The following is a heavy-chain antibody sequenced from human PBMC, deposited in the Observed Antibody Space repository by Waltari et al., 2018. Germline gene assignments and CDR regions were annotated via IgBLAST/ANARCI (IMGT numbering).Heavy chain of an antibody. J-gene: IGHJ4*02. CDR3: LRGADYGFYY. Sequence: EVQLVESGGGLVQPGGSLRLSCAASGFTFSSYAMSWVRQAPGKGLEWASAISGSGGSTYYADSVKGRFTISRDTSRNTVYLEMNSLRPDDTAVYYCLRGADYGFYYWGQGTLVTVSS. V-gene: IGHV3-23*04. CDR1: GFTFSSYA. CDR2: ISGSGGST. D-gene: IGHD4-17*01.